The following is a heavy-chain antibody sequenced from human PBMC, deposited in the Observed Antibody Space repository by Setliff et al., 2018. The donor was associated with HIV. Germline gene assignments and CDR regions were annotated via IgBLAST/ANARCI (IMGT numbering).Heavy chain of an antibody. CDR2: IFHSGNT. V-gene: IGHV4-39*01. CDR3: ARAASYYDSSGYWAPPKYFDY. Sequence: SETLSLTCTVSGDSMSSDNYFWVWVRQPPGKGLEWMGNIFHSGNTYYSPSLKSRVTMSLDTSMNQFSLKLTSVTAADTALYYCARAASYYDSSGYWAPPKYFDYWGQGTLVTVSS. CDR1: GDSMSSDNYF. J-gene: IGHJ4*02. D-gene: IGHD3-22*01.